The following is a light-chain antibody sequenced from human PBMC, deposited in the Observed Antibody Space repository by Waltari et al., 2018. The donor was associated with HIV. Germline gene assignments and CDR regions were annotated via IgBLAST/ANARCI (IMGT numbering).Light chain of an antibody. CDR1: QNIRSD. CDR2: AAS. V-gene: IGKV1-6*01. CDR3: LQDVSFPRT. J-gene: IGKJ3*01. Sequence: AIQMTQSPPSLSASVGDRVTITCRASQNIRSDLGWYQQKPGKAPKLLIYAASTLHTGVSSRFRGGGSGTEFTLTINGLQSEDSATYYCLQDVSFPRTFGPGTKVDLK.